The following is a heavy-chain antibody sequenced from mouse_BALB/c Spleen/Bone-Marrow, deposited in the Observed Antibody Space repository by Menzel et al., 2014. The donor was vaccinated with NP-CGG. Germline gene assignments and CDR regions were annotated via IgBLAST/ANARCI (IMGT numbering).Heavy chain of an antibody. D-gene: IGHD2-4*01. CDR3: ARWAIYYDYGEDYAMDY. CDR1: GYSFTGYT. V-gene: IGHV1-18*01. J-gene: IGHJ4*01. CDR2: INPYNGGT. Sequence: EVQLQQSGPELVKPGASMKISCKASGYSFTGYTLNWVQQSHGKNLEWIGLINPYNGGTSYNQKFKGKVTLTVDKSSSTAYMELLSLTSEDSAVYYCARWAIYYDYGEDYAMDYWGQGTSVTVSS.